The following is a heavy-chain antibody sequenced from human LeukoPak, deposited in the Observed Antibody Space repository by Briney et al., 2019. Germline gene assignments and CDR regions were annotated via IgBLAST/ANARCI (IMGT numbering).Heavy chain of an antibody. CDR3: AGAYSSGYNGFDP. Sequence: ASVKVSCKASGYTFTSYDINWVRQATGQGLEWMGWMNPNSGNTGYPQKFQGRVTMTRNTSISTAYMELSSLRSEDTAVYYCAGAYSSGYNGFDPWGQGTLVTVSS. CDR1: GYTFTSYD. J-gene: IGHJ5*02. D-gene: IGHD3-22*01. V-gene: IGHV1-8*01. CDR2: MNPNSGNT.